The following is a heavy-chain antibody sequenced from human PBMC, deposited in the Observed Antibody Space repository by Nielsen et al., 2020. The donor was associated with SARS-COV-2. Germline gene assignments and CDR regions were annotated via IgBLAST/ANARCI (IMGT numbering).Heavy chain of an antibody. J-gene: IGHJ4*02. V-gene: IGHV3-23*01. CDR2: ISGRGDRT. CDR3: AKMVRGVVFDY. CDR1: GFTFSSYA. Sequence: GGSLRLSCAASGFTFSSYAMSWVRQAPGRGLEWVSAISGRGDRTYYADSVKGRFTVPRDSSTNTLYLQMSSLRADDTAVYYCAKMVRGVVFDYWGQGTLVTVSS. D-gene: IGHD3-10*01.